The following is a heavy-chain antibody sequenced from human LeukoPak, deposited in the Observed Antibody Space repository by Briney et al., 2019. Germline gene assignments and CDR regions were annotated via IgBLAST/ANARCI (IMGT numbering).Heavy chain of an antibody. CDR1: GFTFSSYS. J-gene: IGHJ4*02. CDR3: ARALYSSGWYGPAY. V-gene: IGHV3-21*01. CDR2: ISSSSSYI. Sequence: GGSLRLSCAASGFTFSSYSMNWVRQAPGKGLEWVSSISSSSSYIYYADSAKGRFTISRDNAKNSLYLQMNSLRAEDTAVYYCARALYSSGWYGPAYWGQGTLVTVSS. D-gene: IGHD6-19*01.